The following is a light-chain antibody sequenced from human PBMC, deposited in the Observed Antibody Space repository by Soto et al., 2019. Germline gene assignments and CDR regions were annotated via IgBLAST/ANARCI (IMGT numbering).Light chain of an antibody. CDR1: GSDVGSFDL. J-gene: IGLJ3*02. CDR3: PSYAGSLTWV. CDR2: EGS. Sequence: QSALTQPASVSGSPEQSITISCTGPGSDVGSFDLVSWYQQHPGKAPKLIIFEGSKRPSGVSDRFSGSKSDNRASLTISGLQAEDEADYYCPSYAGSLTWVFGGGTKLTVL. V-gene: IGLV2-23*01.